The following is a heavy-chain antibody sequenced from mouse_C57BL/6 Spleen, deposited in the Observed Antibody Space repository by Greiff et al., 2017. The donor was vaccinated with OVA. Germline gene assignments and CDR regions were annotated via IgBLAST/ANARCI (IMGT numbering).Heavy chain of an antibody. CDR3: ARDEGNWVHYFDY. V-gene: IGHV5-4*01. D-gene: IGHD4-1*01. CDR2: ISDGGSYT. J-gene: IGHJ2*01. Sequence: EVQLQQSGGGLVKPGGSLKLSCAASGFTFSSYAMSWVRQTPEKRLEWVATISDGGSYTYYPDNVKGRFTISRDNAKNNLYLQMSHLKSEDTAMYYCARDEGNWVHYFDYWGQGTTLTVSS. CDR1: GFTFSSYA.